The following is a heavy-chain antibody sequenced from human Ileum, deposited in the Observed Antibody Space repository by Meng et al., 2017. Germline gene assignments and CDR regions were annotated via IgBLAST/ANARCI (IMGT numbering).Heavy chain of an antibody. CDR1: GYSCATYD. J-gene: IGHJ4*02. D-gene: IGHD3-10*01. CDR2: MYTYSGNT. V-gene: IGHV1-8*01. Sequence: LVAIGVGVVKPGDSVKVSCKASGYSCATYDVYWVRQANGQGLEWMGWMYTYSGNTGYARKFQVRVTMTRNTSICTAYLEMSSLKSEDTAVYYSARGKSHSSGRNIDYWGQGTLVTVSS. CDR3: ARGKSHSSGRNIDY.